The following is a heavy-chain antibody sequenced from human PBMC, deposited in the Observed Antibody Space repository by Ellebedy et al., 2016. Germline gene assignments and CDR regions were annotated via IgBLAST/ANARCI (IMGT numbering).Heavy chain of an antibody. V-gene: IGHV1-2*02. Sequence: ASVKVSXKASGYPFTGYYIHWMRQAPGQGLEWMGWISPDSGGTDSAQKFQGRVTITRDTSINTAHMELKSLTSEDTAVYYCAREGLSGSTTSLLDDWGQGTLVAVSS. CDR2: ISPDSGGT. D-gene: IGHD3-10*01. CDR3: AREGLSGSTTSLLDD. J-gene: IGHJ4*02. CDR1: GYPFTGYY.